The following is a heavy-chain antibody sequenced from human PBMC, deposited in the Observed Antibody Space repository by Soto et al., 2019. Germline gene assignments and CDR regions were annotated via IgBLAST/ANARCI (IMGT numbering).Heavy chain of an antibody. CDR3: LNGDYY. D-gene: IGHD3-16*01. J-gene: IGHJ4*02. V-gene: IGHV3-48*01. Sequence: EGQLVESGGGLVKPGGSLKLSFEASGSGLSPNYMNWVRKTPGKGLEWVSSINRDSTVIKYADSVKGRFTISRDNARNSLSLQMNSLRAEDTAVYYCLNGDYYVGPGTLVTVSS. CDR1: GSGLSPNY. CDR2: INRDSTVI.